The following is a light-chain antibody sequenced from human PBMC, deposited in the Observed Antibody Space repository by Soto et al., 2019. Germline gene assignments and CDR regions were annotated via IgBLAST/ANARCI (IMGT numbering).Light chain of an antibody. CDR1: SSNIGSNT. CDR2: NNN. J-gene: IGLJ1*01. CDR3: AAWDDSLNALV. V-gene: IGLV1-44*01. Sequence: QSVLTQPPSASGTPGQRVTISCSGSSSNIGSNTVNWYQQLPGTAPKLLIYNNNQRPSGVPDRFSGSKSATSASLAISGLQSEDEDDYYCAAWDDSLNALVFGTGTKLTVL.